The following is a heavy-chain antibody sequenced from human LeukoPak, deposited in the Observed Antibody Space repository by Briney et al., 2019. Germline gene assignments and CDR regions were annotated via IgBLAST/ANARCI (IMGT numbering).Heavy chain of an antibody. CDR3: AKDPYGTRYFDY. CDR2: LSGSGGDT. CDR1: GFTFSRHA. V-gene: IGHV3-23*01. J-gene: IGHJ4*02. Sequence: GGSLRLSCAASGFTFSRHAMSWVRQAPGKGLESVSSLSGSGGDTYYAESVKGRFTISRDNSKNTVYLQMNSLRAEDTAVYYCAKDPYGTRYFDYWGQGTLVTVSS. D-gene: IGHD2-2*01.